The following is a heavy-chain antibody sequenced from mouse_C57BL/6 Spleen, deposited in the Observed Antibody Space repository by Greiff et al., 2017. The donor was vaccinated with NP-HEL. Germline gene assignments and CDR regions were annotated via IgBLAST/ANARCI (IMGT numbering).Heavy chain of an antibody. CDR3: ARAGGANWVPFDY. Sequence: EVQLQQSGPELVKPGASVKISCKASGYTFTDYYMNWVKQSHGKSLEWIGDINPNNGGTSYNQKFKGKATLTVDKSSSTAYMELRSLTSEDSAVYYCARAGGANWVPFDYWGQGTTLTVSS. CDR1: GYTFTDYY. J-gene: IGHJ2*01. V-gene: IGHV1-26*01. CDR2: INPNNGGT. D-gene: IGHD4-1*01.